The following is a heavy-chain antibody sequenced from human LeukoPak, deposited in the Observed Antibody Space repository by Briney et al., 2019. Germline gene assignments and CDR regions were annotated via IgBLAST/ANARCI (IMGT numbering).Heavy chain of an antibody. D-gene: IGHD2-15*01. V-gene: IGHV3-23*01. CDR3: AKDNCSGGSCYRRPDAFDI. J-gene: IGHJ3*02. CDR2: ISGSGGST. CDR1: GFTFSSYA. Sequence: TGGSLRLSCAASGFTFSSYAMSWVRQAPGKGLEWVSAISGSGGSTYYADSVKGRFTISRDNSKNTLYLQMNSLRAEDTAVYYCAKDNCSGGSCYRRPDAFDIWGQGTMVTVSS.